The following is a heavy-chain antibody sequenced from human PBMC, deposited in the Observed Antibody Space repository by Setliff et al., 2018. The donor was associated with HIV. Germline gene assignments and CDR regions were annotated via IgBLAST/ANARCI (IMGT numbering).Heavy chain of an antibody. Sequence: SETLSLTCGVDAWSLSGYFWVWVRQHPGKGLEWIGYIFYNENTQYDPSLKSRVSMSVDTSKNQFSLNLRTVTAADTAIYFCARGRPFGKFVDYFDSWGQGKLVTVSS. D-gene: IGHD2-21*01. CDR2: IFYNENT. J-gene: IGHJ4*02. CDR3: ARGRPFGKFVDYFDS. CDR1: AWSLSGYF. V-gene: IGHV4-34*01.